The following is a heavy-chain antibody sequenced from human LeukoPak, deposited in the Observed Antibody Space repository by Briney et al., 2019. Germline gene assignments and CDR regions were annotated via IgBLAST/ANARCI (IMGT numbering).Heavy chain of an antibody. CDR3: AREEGSGSYYKTVDY. J-gene: IGHJ4*02. D-gene: IGHD3-10*01. Sequence: ASVKVSCKASGYTFTSYYMHWVRQAPGQGLEWMGTINPSGGSTSYAQKFQGRVTMTRDTSTSTVYMELSSLRSEDTAVYYCAREEGSGSYYKTVDYWGQGTLVTVSS. V-gene: IGHV1-46*01. CDR2: INPSGGST. CDR1: GYTFTSYY.